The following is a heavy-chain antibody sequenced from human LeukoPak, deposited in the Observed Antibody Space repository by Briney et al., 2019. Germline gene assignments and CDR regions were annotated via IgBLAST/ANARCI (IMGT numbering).Heavy chain of an antibody. J-gene: IGHJ2*01. CDR1: GFTFDDYT. CDR3: ARAGYGDYVVAFWYFDL. D-gene: IGHD4-17*01. V-gene: IGHV3-43*01. CDR2: ISWDGGST. Sequence: GGSLRLSCAASGFTFDDYTMHWVRQAPGKGLEWVSLISWDGGSTYYADSVKGRFTISRDNAKNSLYLQMNSLRAEDTAVYYCARAGYGDYVVAFWYFDLWGRGTLVTVSS.